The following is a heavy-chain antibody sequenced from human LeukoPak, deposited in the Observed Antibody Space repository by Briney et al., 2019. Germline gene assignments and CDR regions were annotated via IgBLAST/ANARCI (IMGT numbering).Heavy chain of an antibody. D-gene: IGHD1-14*01. CDR2: IGGSSDFA. CDR1: GFTFSDYA. Sequence: GGSLRLSCAASGFTFSDYAMSWVRQAPGKGLEWVSAIGGSSDFAYYAEYVKGRFTISRNNSRETLYLQMNSLRAEDTALYYCAKGSGINHYHWIDPWGQGTLVTVSS. J-gene: IGHJ5*02. CDR3: AKGSGINHYHWIDP. V-gene: IGHV3-23*01.